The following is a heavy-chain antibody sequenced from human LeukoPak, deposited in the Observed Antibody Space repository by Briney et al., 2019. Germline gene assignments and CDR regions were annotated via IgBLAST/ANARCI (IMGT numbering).Heavy chain of an antibody. J-gene: IGHJ4*02. CDR2: IYPGDADT. Sequence: PGESLKISCKGSGYSFTSYWIGWVRQMPGKGLEWMGIIYPGDADTTYSPSFQGQVTISADKSISTAYLQWSSLKASDTAMYYCARQDDLYGTSIDYWGQGTLVTVSS. D-gene: IGHD2-2*01. V-gene: IGHV5-51*01. CDR3: ARQDDLYGTSIDY. CDR1: GYSFTSYW.